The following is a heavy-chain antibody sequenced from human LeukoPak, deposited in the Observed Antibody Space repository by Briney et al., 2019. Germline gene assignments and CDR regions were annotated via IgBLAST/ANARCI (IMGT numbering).Heavy chain of an antibody. J-gene: IGHJ6*03. CDR3: ARSVDTSMVSESRYYYYYYMDV. CDR2: MNPNSGDT. Sequence: GASVKVSCKASGYTFTSYDINWVRQATGQGLEWMGWMNPNSGDTGYAQKFLGRVTITRNTSISTAYMELSSLRSEDTAVYYCARSVDTSMVSESRYYYYYYMDVWGKGTTVTVSS. CDR1: GYTFTSYD. V-gene: IGHV1-8*03. D-gene: IGHD5-18*01.